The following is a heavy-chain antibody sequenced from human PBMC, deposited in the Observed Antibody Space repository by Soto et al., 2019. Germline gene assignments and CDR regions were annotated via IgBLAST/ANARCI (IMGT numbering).Heavy chain of an antibody. CDR1: GFTFSSSA. V-gene: IGHV3-21*06. D-gene: IGHD2-15*01. CDR3: AKGTRYCSSGSCPAES. CDR2: IGDSGSYI. J-gene: IGHJ5*02. Sequence: EVQLEESGGSLVKPGGSLRLSCAASGFTFSSSAMQWIRQTPGQGLEWVSDIGDSGSYIHYADSVQGRFTISRDNAKNSLYLQMNSLTVEDTAVYYCAKGTRYCSSGSCPAESWGQGTLVTVSS.